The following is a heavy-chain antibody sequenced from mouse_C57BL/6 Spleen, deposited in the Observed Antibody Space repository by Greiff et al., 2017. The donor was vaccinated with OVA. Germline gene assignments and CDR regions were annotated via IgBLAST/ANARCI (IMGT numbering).Heavy chain of an antibody. J-gene: IGHJ4*01. Sequence: QVQLKESGPELVKPGASVKISCKASGYAFSSSWMNWVKQRPGKGLEWIGRIYPGDGDTNYNGKFKGKATLTADKSSSTAYMQLSSLTSEDSAVYFCACITTVVNYAMDYWGQGTSVTVSS. CDR2: IYPGDGDT. V-gene: IGHV1-82*01. CDR1: GYAFSSSW. D-gene: IGHD1-1*01. CDR3: ACITTVVNYAMDY.